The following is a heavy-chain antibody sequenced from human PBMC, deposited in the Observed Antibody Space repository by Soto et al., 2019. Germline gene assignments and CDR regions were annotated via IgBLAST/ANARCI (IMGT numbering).Heavy chain of an antibody. V-gene: IGHV4-31*03. D-gene: IGHD3-3*01. CDR1: GGSISSGGYY. CDR2: IYYSGST. Sequence: PSETLSLTCTVSGGSISSGGYYWSWIRQHPGKGLEWIGYIYYSGSTYYNPSLKSRVTISVDTSKNQFSLKLSSVTAADTAVYYCATSETSYYDFWSGSMFDPWGQGTLVTVSS. CDR3: ATSETSYYDFWSGSMFDP. J-gene: IGHJ5*02.